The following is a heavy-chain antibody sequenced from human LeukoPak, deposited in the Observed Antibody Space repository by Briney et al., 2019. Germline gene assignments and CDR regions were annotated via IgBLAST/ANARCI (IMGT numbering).Heavy chain of an antibody. CDR1: GFTFGDYA. CDR2: IRSKAYGGTT. J-gene: IGHJ4*02. Sequence: PGGSLRLSCTASGFTFGDYAMSWFRQAPGKGLEWVGFIRSKAYGGTTEYAASVKGRFTISRDDSKSIAYLQMNSLKTEDTAVYYCTRGNSRYYDSSGYYYVYFDYWGQGTLVTVSS. V-gene: IGHV3-49*03. D-gene: IGHD3-22*01. CDR3: TRGNSRYYDSSGYYYVYFDY.